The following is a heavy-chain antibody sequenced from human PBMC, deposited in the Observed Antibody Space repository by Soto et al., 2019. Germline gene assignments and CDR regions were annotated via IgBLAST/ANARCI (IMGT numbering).Heavy chain of an antibody. CDR1: GYTVPGYY. V-gene: IGHV1-2*04. D-gene: IGHD2-15*01. CDR3: ARSQNEGYCSGGSCYSFDFFYGMDV. CDR2: INPNSGGT. Sequence: ASVKVSCTASGYTVPGYYMHWVRQAPGQGLERMGWINPNSGGTNYAQKFQGWVTMTRDTSISTAYMELSRLRSDDTAVYYCARSQNEGYCSGGSCYSFDFFYGMDVWGQETLVTVS. J-gene: IGHJ6*02.